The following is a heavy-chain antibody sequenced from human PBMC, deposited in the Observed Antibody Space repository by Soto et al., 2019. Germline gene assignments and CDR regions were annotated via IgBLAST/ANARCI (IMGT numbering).Heavy chain of an antibody. CDR2: ISRSSNTI. D-gene: IGHD2-15*01. CDR3: ARDREYCSGDKCYETGSAY. J-gene: IGHJ4*02. Sequence: EAQLVESGGDLVQPGGSLRLSCAASGFSFSSYSMNWFRKAPGKGLEWVSYISRSSNTINYADSVKGRFTISRDNAKNSLFLQMNSLRAEDTAVYYCARDREYCSGDKCYETGSAYRGQGTLVSVSS. CDR1: GFSFSSYS. V-gene: IGHV3-48*01.